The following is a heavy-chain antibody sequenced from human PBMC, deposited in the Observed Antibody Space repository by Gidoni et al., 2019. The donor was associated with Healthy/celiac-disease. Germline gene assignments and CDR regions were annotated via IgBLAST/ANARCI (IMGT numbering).Heavy chain of an antibody. Sequence: EVQLVESGGGLVQPGRSLRLSCAASGFTFDDYAMHWVRQAPGKGLEWVSGISWNSGSIGYADSVKGRFTSSRDNAKNSLYLQMNSLRAEDTALYYCAKDVYYDYTKYYFDYWGQGTLVTVSS. CDR3: AKDVYYDYTKYYFDY. V-gene: IGHV3-9*01. D-gene: IGHD3-22*01. CDR2: ISWNSGSI. J-gene: IGHJ4*02. CDR1: GFTFDDYA.